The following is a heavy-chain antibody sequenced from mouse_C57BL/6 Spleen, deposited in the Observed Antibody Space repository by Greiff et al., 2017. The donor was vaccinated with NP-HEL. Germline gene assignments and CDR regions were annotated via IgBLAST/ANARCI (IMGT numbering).Heavy chain of an antibody. CDR1: GYTFTSYW. D-gene: IGHD2-12*01. J-gene: IGHJ1*03. V-gene: IGHV1-55*01. CDR3: ARGYSPSRRYFDV. Sequence: QVQLQQPGAELVKPGASVKMSCKASGYTFTSYWITWVKQRPGQGLEWIGDIYPGCGSTNYNEKFKSKATLTVDTSSSTAYMQLSSLTSEDSAVYYCARGYSPSRRYFDVWGTGTTITVSS. CDR2: IYPGCGST.